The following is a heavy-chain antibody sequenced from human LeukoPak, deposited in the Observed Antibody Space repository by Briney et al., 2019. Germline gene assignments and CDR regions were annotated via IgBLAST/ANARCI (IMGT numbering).Heavy chain of an antibody. CDR2: IDPSDSYS. CDR1: GYSFTSSW. Sequence: PGETPTISCLGSGYSFTSSWSSGVRQIQGKSLEWMGRIDPSDSYSNYSPSFQGHVTTSADKSISTAYLQWNSLKASDTAMYYCASEMVAGYYWGQGTLVTVSS. CDR3: ASEMVAGYY. D-gene: IGHD2-8*01. V-gene: IGHV5-10-1*01. J-gene: IGHJ4*02.